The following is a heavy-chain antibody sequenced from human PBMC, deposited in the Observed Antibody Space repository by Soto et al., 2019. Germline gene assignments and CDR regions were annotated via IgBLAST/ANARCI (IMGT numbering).Heavy chain of an antibody. V-gene: IGHV4-59*01. Sequence: PSETLSLTCAVSGGSISSYYWSWIRQPPGKGLEWIGYIYYSGSTNYNPSLKSRVTISVDTSKNQFSLKLSSVTAADTAVYYCARVSGYSSSWFKGGYYFGYWGQGTLVTVSS. CDR3: ARVSGYSSSWFKGGYYFGY. J-gene: IGHJ4*02. CDR2: IYYSGST. CDR1: GGSISSYY. D-gene: IGHD6-13*01.